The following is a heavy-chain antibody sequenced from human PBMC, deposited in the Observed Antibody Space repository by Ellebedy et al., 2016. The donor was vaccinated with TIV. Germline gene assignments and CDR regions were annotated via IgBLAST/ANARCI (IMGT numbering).Heavy chain of an antibody. V-gene: IGHV3-66*01. CDR2: IYSGGST. D-gene: IGHD2-2*01. CDR1: GFTVSSNY. J-gene: IGHJ3*02. Sequence: PGGSLRLSCAASGFTVSSNYMSWVRQAPGRGLEWVSVIYSGGSTYYADSVKGRFTISRDNSKNTLYLQMGSLRVGDMAVYYCARVSYDYSHIVVVPPAMLTGAFDIWGQGTMVTVSS. CDR3: ARVSYDYSHIVVVPPAMLTGAFDI.